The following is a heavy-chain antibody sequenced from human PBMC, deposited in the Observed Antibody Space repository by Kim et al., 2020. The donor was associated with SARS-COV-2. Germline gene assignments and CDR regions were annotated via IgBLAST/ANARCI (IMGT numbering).Heavy chain of an antibody. CDR3: ARAGGSHEFDY. Sequence: SYAQKFQGRVTMTRDTSTSTVYMERSSLRSEDTAVYYCARAGGSHEFDYWGQGTLVTVSS. D-gene: IGHD6-13*01. V-gene: IGHV1-46*01. J-gene: IGHJ4*02.